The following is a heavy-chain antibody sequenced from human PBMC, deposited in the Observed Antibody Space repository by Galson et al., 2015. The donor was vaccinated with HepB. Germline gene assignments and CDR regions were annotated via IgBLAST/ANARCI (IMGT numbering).Heavy chain of an antibody. Sequence: VKVSCKVSGYTLTKIAIYWVRPAPGKGLPWMGSLNPDNGETTYAQELQGRVSMTEDTSAGIAYLELSSLISEDTAVYFCATTPPATYFDFWSGYHHWGQGALVTVSS. V-gene: IGHV1-24*01. CDR1: GYTLTKIA. J-gene: IGHJ5*02. CDR2: LNPDNGET. D-gene: IGHD3-3*01. CDR3: ATTPPATYFDFWSGYHH.